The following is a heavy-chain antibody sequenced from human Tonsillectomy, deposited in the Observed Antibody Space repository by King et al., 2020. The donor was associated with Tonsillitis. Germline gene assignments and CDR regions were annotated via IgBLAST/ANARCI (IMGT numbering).Heavy chain of an antibody. CDR2: IRCGGVIT. D-gene: IGHD3-3*01. CDR1: GFTYSSYS. V-gene: IGHV3-23*04. Sequence: VQLVESGGGLVQPGGSLRLSCAASGFTYSSYSMSLVRQAPGKGLEWVSAIRCGGVITYYADSGKGRFTIARDNSQNTLVLQMNSLRAEDTAVYYCAKVSYDFWSGSDYWGQGTLVTVSS. J-gene: IGHJ4*02. CDR3: AKVSYDFWSGSDY.